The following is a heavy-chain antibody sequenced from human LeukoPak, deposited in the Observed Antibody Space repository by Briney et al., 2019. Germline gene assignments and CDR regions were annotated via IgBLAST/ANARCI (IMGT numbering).Heavy chain of an antibody. J-gene: IGHJ4*02. V-gene: IGHV3-30-3*01. D-gene: IGHD3-3*01. CDR2: ISYDGSNK. Sequence: GGSLRLSCAASGFTFSSYAMHWVRQAPGKGLEWVAVISYDGSNKYYADSVKGRFTISRDNSKNTLYLQMNSLRVEDTAVYYCARGADFLYYFDYWGQGTLVTVSS. CDR1: GFTFSSYA. CDR3: ARGADFLYYFDY.